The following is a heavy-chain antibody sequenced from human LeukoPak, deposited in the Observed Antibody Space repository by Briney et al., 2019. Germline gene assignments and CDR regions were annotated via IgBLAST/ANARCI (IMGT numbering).Heavy chain of an antibody. D-gene: IGHD2-15*01. CDR1: GFSLRNYA. Sequence: PGGSLRLSCAASGFSLRNYAMSWVRQAPGKGLDWVSGINENGVNTYYADSVMGRFSISRDNPEITLYLQMNSLIAEDTAVYYCVRDFRCSGGSCPLFDYWGQGTLVTVSS. J-gene: IGHJ4*02. CDR2: INENGVNT. CDR3: VRDFRCSGGSCPLFDY. V-gene: IGHV3-23*01.